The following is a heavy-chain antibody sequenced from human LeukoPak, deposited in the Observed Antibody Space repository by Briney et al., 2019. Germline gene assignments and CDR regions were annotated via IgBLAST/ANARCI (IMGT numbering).Heavy chain of an antibody. CDR1: GGSFSGYY. CDR2: INHSGST. Sequence: SETLSLTCAVYGGSFSGYYWSWIRQPPGKGLEWIGEINHSGSTNYNPSLKSRVTISVDTSKNQFSLKLSSVTAADTAVYYCARGPSRFDPCGQGTLVTVAS. J-gene: IGHJ5*02. CDR3: ARGPSRFDP. V-gene: IGHV4-34*01.